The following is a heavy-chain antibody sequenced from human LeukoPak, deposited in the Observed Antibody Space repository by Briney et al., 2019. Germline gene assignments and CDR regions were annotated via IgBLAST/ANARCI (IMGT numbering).Heavy chain of an antibody. CDR2: IYYSGST. CDR1: GGSISSYY. V-gene: IGHV4-59*01. D-gene: IGHD6-19*01. J-gene: IGHJ3*02. CDR3: AREFGCSSGSDAFDI. Sequence: PSETLSLTCTVSGGSISSYYWSWIRQPPGKGLEWIGYIYYSGSTNYNPSLKSRVTISVDTSKNQFSLKLSSVTAADTAVYYCAREFGCSSGSDAFDIWGQGTMVTVSS.